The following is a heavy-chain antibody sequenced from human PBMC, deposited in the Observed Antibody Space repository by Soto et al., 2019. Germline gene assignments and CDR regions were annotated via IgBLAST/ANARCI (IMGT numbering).Heavy chain of an antibody. CDR1: GVTFSSYA. V-gene: IGHV1-69*06. CDR2: IIPIFGTA. J-gene: IGHJ6*02. Sequence: GASVKVSCKASGVTFSSYAISWVRQAPGQGLEWMGGIIPIFGTANYAQKFQGRVTITADKSTSTAYMELSSLRSEDTAVYYCEITMVRGVPENYYGMDVWGQGTTVTVSS. CDR3: EITMVRGVPENYYGMDV. D-gene: IGHD3-10*01.